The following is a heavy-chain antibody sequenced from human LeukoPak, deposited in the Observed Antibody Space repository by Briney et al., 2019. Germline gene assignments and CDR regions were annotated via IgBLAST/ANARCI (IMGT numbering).Heavy chain of an antibody. CDR3: ARDEVGGPLKY. Sequence: GGSLRLSCLGSDFIFTKYWMTWVRQAPGKGLEWVANIREDGNKDNYIDSVRGRFTISRDNAKNSLYLQMNSLRAEGTAVYYCARDEVGGPLKYWGQGILVTVSS. CDR2: IREDGNKD. V-gene: IGHV3-7*01. CDR1: DFIFTKYW. D-gene: IGHD1-26*01. J-gene: IGHJ4*02.